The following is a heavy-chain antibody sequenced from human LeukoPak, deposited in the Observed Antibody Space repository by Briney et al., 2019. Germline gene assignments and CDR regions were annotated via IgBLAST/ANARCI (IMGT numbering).Heavy chain of an antibody. V-gene: IGHV4-59*01. CDR1: GGSMTNYY. J-gene: IGHJ6*04. CDR2: IHYSGST. Sequence: SETLSLTRGVSGGSMTNYYWTWIRQPPGKGLEWIGHIHYSGSTHYNTSLRSRVTISVDTSKNQFSLKLTSVTAADTAVYYCARTYYDSSHYYPPGDVWGKGTTVTVSS. CDR3: ARTYYDSSHYYPPGDV. D-gene: IGHD3-22*01.